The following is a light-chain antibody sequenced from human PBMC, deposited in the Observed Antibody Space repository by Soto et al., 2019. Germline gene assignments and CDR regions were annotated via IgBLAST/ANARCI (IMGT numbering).Light chain of an antibody. Sequence: QSVLTQPASVSGSPGQSITISCTGTSSDVGSYNLVSWYQQHPGKAPKLMIYEGTKRPSGVSNRFSGSKSGNTASLTISGFQAEDEADYYCCSYAGSGTYVFGTGTKVTVL. V-gene: IGLV2-23*01. CDR3: CSYAGSGTYV. CDR2: EGT. J-gene: IGLJ1*01. CDR1: SSDVGSYNL.